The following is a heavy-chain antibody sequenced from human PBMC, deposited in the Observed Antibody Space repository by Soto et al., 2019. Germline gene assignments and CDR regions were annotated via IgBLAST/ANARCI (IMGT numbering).Heavy chain of an antibody. CDR3: ARNGIYYYYMDV. Sequence: QVQLQESCPGLVKPSGTLSLTCVVSGSSVSNSNWWTWVRQPPGKGLEWIGEIYHTGDTNYNPSLVSRVTLSIDKSRNQFSLRLGSVTAADTAVYFCARNGIYYYYMDVWGRGTTVTVSS. J-gene: IGHJ6*03. V-gene: IGHV4-4*02. CDR1: GSSVSNSNW. CDR2: IYHTGDT. D-gene: IGHD1-1*01.